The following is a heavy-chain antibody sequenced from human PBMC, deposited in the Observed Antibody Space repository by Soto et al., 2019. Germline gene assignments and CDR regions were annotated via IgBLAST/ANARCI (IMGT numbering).Heavy chain of an antibody. J-gene: IGHJ4*02. Sequence: GGSLRLSCAASGFTFSSYGMHWVRQATGKGLEWVAVIWYDGSNKYYADSVKGRFTISRDNSKNTLYLQMNSLRAEDTAVYYCARGIAVDPNLGFDYWGQGTLVTVSS. CDR2: IWYDGSNK. CDR1: GFTFSSYG. V-gene: IGHV3-33*01. D-gene: IGHD6-19*01. CDR3: ARGIAVDPNLGFDY.